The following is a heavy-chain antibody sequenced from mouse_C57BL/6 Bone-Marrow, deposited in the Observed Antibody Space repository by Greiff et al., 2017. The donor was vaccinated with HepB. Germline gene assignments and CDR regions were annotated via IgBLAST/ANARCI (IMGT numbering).Heavy chain of an antibody. Sequence: EVKLMESGGDLVKPGGSLKLSCAASGFTFSSYGMSWVRQTPDKRLEWVATISSGGSYTSYPDSVKGRFTISSDNAKNTLYLQMSSLKSEDTAMYYCARQGLLWLRRSYWYFDVWGTGTTVTVSS. CDR1: GFTFSSYG. D-gene: IGHD2-2*01. CDR2: ISSGGSYT. J-gene: IGHJ1*03. V-gene: IGHV5-6*01. CDR3: ARQGLLWLRRSYWYFDV.